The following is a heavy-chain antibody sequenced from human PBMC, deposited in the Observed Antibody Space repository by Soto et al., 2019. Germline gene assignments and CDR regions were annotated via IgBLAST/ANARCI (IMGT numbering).Heavy chain of an antibody. CDR2: ISSSSSYI. CDR3: ARDPTTVVTQNWFDP. Sequence: PGGSLRLSCAASGFTFSSYSMNWVRQAPGKGLEWVSSISSSSSYIYYADSVKGRFTISRDNAKNSLYLQMNSLRAEDTAVYYCARDPTTVVTQNWFDPWGQGTLVTVSS. V-gene: IGHV3-21*01. D-gene: IGHD4-17*01. J-gene: IGHJ5*02. CDR1: GFTFSSYS.